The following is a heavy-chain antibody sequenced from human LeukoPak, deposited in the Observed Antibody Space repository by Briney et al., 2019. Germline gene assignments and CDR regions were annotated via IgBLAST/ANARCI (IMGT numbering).Heavy chain of an antibody. CDR2: ISYDGSNK. V-gene: IGHV3-30*03. J-gene: IGHJ4*02. Sequence: GGSLRLSCAASGFTFSSYGMHWVRQAPGKGLEWVAVISYDGSNKYYADSVKGRFTISRDNSKNTLYLQMNSLRAEDTAVYYCARDSWNYYDSSGFDYWGQGTLVTVSS. CDR1: GFTFSSYG. D-gene: IGHD3-22*01. CDR3: ARDSWNYYDSSGFDY.